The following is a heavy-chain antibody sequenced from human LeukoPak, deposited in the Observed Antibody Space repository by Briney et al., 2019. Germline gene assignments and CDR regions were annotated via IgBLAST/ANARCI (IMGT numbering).Heavy chain of an antibody. Sequence: PSETLSLTCTVSGGSISSYYWSWIRQPPGKGLEWIGYIYYSGSTNYNPSLKSRGTIPVDTSKNQFSLKLSSVTAADTAVYYCARGKWELLGGYYFDYWGQGTLVTVSS. J-gene: IGHJ4*02. D-gene: IGHD1-26*01. CDR2: IYYSGST. V-gene: IGHV4-59*01. CDR1: GGSISSYY. CDR3: ARGKWELLGGYYFDY.